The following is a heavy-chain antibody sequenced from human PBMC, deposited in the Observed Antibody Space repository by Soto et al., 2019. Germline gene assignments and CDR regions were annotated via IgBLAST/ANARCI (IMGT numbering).Heavy chain of an antibody. D-gene: IGHD3-3*01. V-gene: IGHV2-5*02. Sequence: QITLNESGPTVVKPTETLTLTCTFSGFSLTTSGVGVGWVRQSPGKAPEWLAFIYWDDDKRYSTSLKSRLTITKDTSKKQVVLTMANVDPADTATYYCAHRVLRAVFGLVTTTAIYFDFWGQGTQVVVSS. CDR3: AHRVLRAVFGLVTTTAIYFDF. CDR2: IYWDDDK. CDR1: GFSLTTSGVG. J-gene: IGHJ4*02.